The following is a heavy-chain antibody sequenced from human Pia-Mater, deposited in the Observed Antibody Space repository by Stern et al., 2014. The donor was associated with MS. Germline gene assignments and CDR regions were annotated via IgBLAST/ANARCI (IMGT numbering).Heavy chain of an antibody. CDR3: AGPRYNF. CDR2: IDPILGTT. Sequence: QVQLGQSGGGVKQPGASVRVSCKASGGTFLNYAITWLRQAPGQGVEGMDDIDPILGTTNHAKKVRGRVTITADRPTSTAYMEMSSLRSEDTAVYYCAGPRYNFWGQGTLVVVSS. D-gene: IGHD3-9*01. J-gene: IGHJ4*02. V-gene: IGHV1-69*06. CDR1: GGTFLNYA.